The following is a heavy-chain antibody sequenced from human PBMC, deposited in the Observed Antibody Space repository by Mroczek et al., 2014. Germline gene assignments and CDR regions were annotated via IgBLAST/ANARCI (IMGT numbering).Heavy chain of an antibody. CDR1: GGSISSYY. Sequence: QVQLQESGPGLVKPSETLSLTCTVSGGSISSYYWSWIRQPPGKGLEWIGYIYYSGSTNYNPSLKSRVTISVDTSKNQFSLKLSSVTAADTAVYYCARERGVEWFDPWGQGTLVTVSS. CDR3: ARERGVEWFDP. CDR2: IYYSGST. D-gene: IGHD1-1*01. V-gene: IGHV4-59*01. J-gene: IGHJ5*02.